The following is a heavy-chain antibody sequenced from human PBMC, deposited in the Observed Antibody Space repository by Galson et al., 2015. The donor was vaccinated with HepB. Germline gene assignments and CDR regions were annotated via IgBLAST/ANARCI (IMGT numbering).Heavy chain of an antibody. CDR3: ARDGGIAVAGTWWLDP. V-gene: IGHV3-21*01. Sequence: SLRLSCAASGFTFRHYNMNWVRQTPGKGLEWVSSININSDYIYYADSVKGRFTISRDNAKNSLYLQMNSLRAEDTAVYYCARDGGIAVAGTWWLDPWGQGTLVTVSS. CDR2: ININSDYI. J-gene: IGHJ5*02. CDR1: GFTFRHYN. D-gene: IGHD6-19*01.